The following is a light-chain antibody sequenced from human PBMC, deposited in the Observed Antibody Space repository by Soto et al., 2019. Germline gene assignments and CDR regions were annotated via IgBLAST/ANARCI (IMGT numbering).Light chain of an antibody. CDR3: QQLYSYPIT. Sequence: DIQLTQSPSFLSASVGGRVTITCRASQGLSNFLAWYQQKPGKAPKLLIYAASTLQSGVPSRFSGGGSGAEFTLTISSLQPEDFATYYCQQLYSYPITFGQGTRLEIK. CDR2: AAS. J-gene: IGKJ5*01. CDR1: QGLSNF. V-gene: IGKV1-9*01.